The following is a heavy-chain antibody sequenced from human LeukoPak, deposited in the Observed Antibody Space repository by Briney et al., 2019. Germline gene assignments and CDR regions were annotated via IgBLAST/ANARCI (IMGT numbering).Heavy chain of an antibody. V-gene: IGHV4-34*01. CDR3: ARGRLYSGSYYLYYYYYGMDV. D-gene: IGHD1-26*01. CDR1: GGSFSGYY. Sequence: SETLSLTCAVYGGSFSGYYWSWIRQPPGKGLEWIGEINHSGSTNYNPSLKSRVTISVDTSKNQFSLKLSSVTAADTAVYYCARGRLYSGSYYLYYYYYGMDVCGQGTTVTVSS. CDR2: INHSGST. J-gene: IGHJ6*02.